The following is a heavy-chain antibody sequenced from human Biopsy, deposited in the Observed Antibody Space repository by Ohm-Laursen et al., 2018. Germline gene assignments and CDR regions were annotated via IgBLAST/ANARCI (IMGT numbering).Heavy chain of an antibody. V-gene: IGHV3-23*01. D-gene: IGHD1/OR15-1a*01. Sequence: SLRLSCSALGFTFSNYAMSWVRQAPGKGLEWVSGISGSGGRTYYAESMKGRFTISRDSSKKTVYLQMKSLRAEDTAVYYCAKEVFSAVGTSGFDPWGQGTLVTVSS. CDR2: ISGSGGRT. CDR1: GFTFSNYA. J-gene: IGHJ5*02. CDR3: AKEVFSAVGTSGFDP.